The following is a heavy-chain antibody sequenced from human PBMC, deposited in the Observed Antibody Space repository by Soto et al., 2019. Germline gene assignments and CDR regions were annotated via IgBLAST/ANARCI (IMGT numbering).Heavy chain of an antibody. J-gene: IGHJ6*02. D-gene: IGHD4-17*01. V-gene: IGHV3-48*01. CDR3: ARVGNGDYQYYYYYGMDV. CDR1: GFTFNTYT. Sequence: GGSLRLSCAASGFTFNTYTMNWVRQAPGKGLEWVSYISSSSGTKYYADSVKGRFTISRDNAKNSLYLQMNSLRAEDTAVYYCARVGNGDYQYYYYYGMDVWGQGTTVTVSS. CDR2: ISSSSGTK.